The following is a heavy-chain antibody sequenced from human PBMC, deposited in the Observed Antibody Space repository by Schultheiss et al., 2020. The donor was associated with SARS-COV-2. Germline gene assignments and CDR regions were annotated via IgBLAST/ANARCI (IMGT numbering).Heavy chain of an antibody. V-gene: IGHV3-23*01. CDR2: ISGSGGST. CDR3: VRGETLVPLGPRGMDV. D-gene: IGHD1-26*01. J-gene: IGHJ6*04. CDR1: GFTFSSYA. Sequence: GGSLRLSCAASGFTFSSYAMSWVRQAPGKGLEWVSAISGSGGSTYYADSVKGRFTISRDNSKNTLYLQMNILRGEVTAVYYCVRGETLVPLGPRGMDVWGKGTTVTVSS.